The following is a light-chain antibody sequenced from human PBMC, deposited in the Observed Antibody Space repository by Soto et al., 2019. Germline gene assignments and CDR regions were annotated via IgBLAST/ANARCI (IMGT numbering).Light chain of an antibody. Sequence: QAVLTQPASVSGSPGQSITISCVGTSSDIGDYNYVSWYQQHPGKVPKVIIYDVSNRPSGVSYRFSGTKSGNTASLTVSGLQAEDEADYYCCSYIRSGTLIFGTGTKVTVL. J-gene: IGLJ1*01. CDR2: DVS. CDR1: SSDIGDYNY. V-gene: IGLV2-14*01. CDR3: CSYIRSGTLI.